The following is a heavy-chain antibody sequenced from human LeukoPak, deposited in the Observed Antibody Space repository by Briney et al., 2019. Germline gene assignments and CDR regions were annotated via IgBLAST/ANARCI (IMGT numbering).Heavy chain of an antibody. Sequence: ASVKVSCKASGYTFTGYYMHWVRQAPGQGLEWMGWINPNSGGTNYAQKFQGRVTMTRDTSISTAYMELSRLRSDDTAVYYCAREGYCSSTSCYFYYYYGMDVWGQGTTVTVSS. D-gene: IGHD2-2*01. CDR2: INPNSGGT. V-gene: IGHV1-2*02. CDR3: AREGYCSSTSCYFYYYYGMDV. J-gene: IGHJ6*02. CDR1: GYTFTGYY.